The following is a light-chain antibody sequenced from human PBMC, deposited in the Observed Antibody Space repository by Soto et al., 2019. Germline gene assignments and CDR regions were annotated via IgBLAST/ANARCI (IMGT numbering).Light chain of an antibody. J-gene: IGKJ4*01. CDR3: QQDASSSLT. CDR2: GTS. Sequence: EIVLTQSPGTLSLSPGERATLSCRASQRVNSRYLAWYQQKPGQAPRLLIYGTSSRATGIPDRFSGGGSGTDVTLTISRLEPEDFAVYYCQQDASSSLTFGGGNKVEIK. CDR1: QRVNSRY. V-gene: IGKV3-20*01.